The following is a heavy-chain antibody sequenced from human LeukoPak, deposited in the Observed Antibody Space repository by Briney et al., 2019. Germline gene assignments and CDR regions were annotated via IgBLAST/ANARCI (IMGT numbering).Heavy chain of an antibody. J-gene: IGHJ4*02. CDR3: AKGVVAAADYFDY. D-gene: IGHD6-13*01. CDR1: GFTFDDYA. V-gene: IGHV3-23*01. Sequence: GGSLRLSCAASGFTFDDYAMHWVRQAPGKGLEWVSGISGSGGSTYYADSVKGRFTISRDNSKNTLYLQVNSLRAEDTAVYYCAKGVVAAADYFDYWGQGTLVTVSS. CDR2: ISGSGGST.